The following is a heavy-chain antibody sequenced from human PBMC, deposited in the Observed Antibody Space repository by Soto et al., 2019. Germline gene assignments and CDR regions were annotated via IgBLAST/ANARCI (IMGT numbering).Heavy chain of an antibody. CDR2: ISDSGGST. J-gene: IGHJ4*02. CDR1: GFTFSNYA. CDR3: ATRGREYSSSLDY. V-gene: IGHV3-23*01. Sequence: GGSLRLSCAASGFTFSNYAMSWVRQAPGKGLEWVSGISDSGGSTYYAASVKGRFTISRDNSKNTRYLQMNSLRAEDSAVFYCATRGREYSSSLDYWGQGTLVTVSS. D-gene: IGHD6-6*01.